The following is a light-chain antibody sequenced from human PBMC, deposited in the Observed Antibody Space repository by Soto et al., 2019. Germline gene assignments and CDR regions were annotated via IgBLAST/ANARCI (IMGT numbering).Light chain of an antibody. CDR3: QQTFSLPRT. CDR2: ETS. J-gene: IGKJ1*01. V-gene: IGKV1-39*01. Sequence: DTQMTQSPSSLSASVGDRVTITCRASQNVRSYLNWYQQKPGEAPNLLIYETSTLQSGVPSRFSGDGYGTGFTLSISSLHPEDFATYYCQQTFSLPRTFGQGTKVEI. CDR1: QNVRSY.